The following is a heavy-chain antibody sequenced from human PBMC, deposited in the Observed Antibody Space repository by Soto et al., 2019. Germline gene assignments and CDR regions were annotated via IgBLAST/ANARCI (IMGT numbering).Heavy chain of an antibody. D-gene: IGHD3-10*01. CDR3: ARGRGVVNFGWFDP. V-gene: IGHV1-69*02. J-gene: IGHJ5*02. CDR1: GGTFSSYT. CDR2: IITSLGIA. Sequence: QVQLVQSGAGVKKPGSSVKVSCKASGGTFSSYTISWVRQAPGQGLEWMGRIITSLGIANYAQKFQGRVTITAAKSTSTAYLELGSLSAEDAAVYYCARGRGVVNFGWFDPWGQGTLVTVAS.